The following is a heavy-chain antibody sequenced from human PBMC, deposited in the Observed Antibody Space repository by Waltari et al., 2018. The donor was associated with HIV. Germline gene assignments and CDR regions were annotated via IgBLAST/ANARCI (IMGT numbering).Heavy chain of an antibody. D-gene: IGHD6-13*01. CDR3: ARDTTVVGTRYFDY. Sequence: EVQLVESGGGLIQPGGSLRLSCAASGFTVSSVYMSWVAQAPGKGLEWVSVIHSSGGTNYADSVKGRFTISRDNSKNTLYLQMNSLGAEDTAVYYCARDTTVVGTRYFDYWGRGTLVTVSS. CDR2: IHSSGGT. J-gene: IGHJ4*02. CDR1: GFTVSSVY. V-gene: IGHV3-53*01.